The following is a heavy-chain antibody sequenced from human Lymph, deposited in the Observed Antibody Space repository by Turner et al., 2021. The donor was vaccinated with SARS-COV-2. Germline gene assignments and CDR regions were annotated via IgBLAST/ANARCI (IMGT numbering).Heavy chain of an antibody. V-gene: IGHV3-43*02. CDR1: AATCDDYA. Sequence: EVPLAESGGGVLQPGRSLRLPWPDSAATCDDYAMHWVCQGPGNGLAWGNVISGNGGSTYSADSENDRSTISRDNSKISLSMQMNSLRAEDTALYYCAKDPGYCSGGSCYYSTYFDFWGQGTLVTVSA. CDR3: AKDPGYCSGGSCYYSTYFDF. D-gene: IGHD2-15*01. CDR2: ISGNGGST. J-gene: IGHJ4*02.